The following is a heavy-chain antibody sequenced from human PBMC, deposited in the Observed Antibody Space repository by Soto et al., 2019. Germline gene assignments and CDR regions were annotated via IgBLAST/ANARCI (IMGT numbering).Heavy chain of an antibody. V-gene: IGHV5-51*01. CDR2: LYPGDPTV. CDR3: ARQPLHSYALREFDY. D-gene: IGHD5-18*01. CDR1: GYDFARYW. J-gene: IGHJ4*02. Sequence: PGEALQISCEGAGYDFARYWIGWVRQMPGKGLEWMGVLYPGDPTVKYSPSFQGQVTLSADKFINTAYLQWSSLKASDTAMYYCARQPLHSYALREFDYWGPGTLVTVSS.